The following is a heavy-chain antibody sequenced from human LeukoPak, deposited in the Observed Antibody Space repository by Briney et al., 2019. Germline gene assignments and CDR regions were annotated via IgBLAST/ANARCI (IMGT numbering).Heavy chain of an antibody. CDR2: ISYDGSNK. CDR1: GFTFSSYA. V-gene: IGHV3-30-3*01. D-gene: IGHD3-22*01. CDR3: ARGDYYDSSGYLDY. Sequence: GGSLRLPCAASGFTFSSYAMHWVRQAPGKGLEWVAVISYDGSNKYYADSVKGRFTISRDNSKNTLYLQMNSLRAEDTAVYYCARGDYYDSSGYLDYWGQGTLVTVSS. J-gene: IGHJ4*02.